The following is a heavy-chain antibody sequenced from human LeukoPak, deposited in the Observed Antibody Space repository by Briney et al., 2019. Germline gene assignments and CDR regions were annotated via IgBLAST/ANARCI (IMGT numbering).Heavy chain of an antibody. Sequence: QPGGSLTLSCTDSGFNFSTYEMHWVRQAPGRGLEWVAVISYAGSNQYYADSVKGRFTISRDNSKNTMYLQMNSLRAEETAVYYCASSLYSSGWYGLDYWGQGTLVTVSS. CDR3: ASSLYSSGWYGLDY. V-gene: IGHV3-30-3*01. CDR1: GFNFSTYE. CDR2: ISYAGSNQ. D-gene: IGHD6-19*01. J-gene: IGHJ4*02.